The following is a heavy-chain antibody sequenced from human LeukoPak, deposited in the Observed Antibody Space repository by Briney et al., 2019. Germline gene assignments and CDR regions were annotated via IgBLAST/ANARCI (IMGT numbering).Heavy chain of an antibody. D-gene: IGHD1-14*01. CDR2: INGSGDKT. CDR1: GFTLSNYA. Sequence: GGTLRLSCAASGFTLSNYAMNWVRQAPGKGLEWVSSINGSGDKTYYADSVKGRFTISRDNSKNTLYLQMNSLRAEDTAVYYCAKPARTDYADYWGQGTLVSVSS. J-gene: IGHJ4*02. CDR3: AKPARTDYADY. V-gene: IGHV3-23*01.